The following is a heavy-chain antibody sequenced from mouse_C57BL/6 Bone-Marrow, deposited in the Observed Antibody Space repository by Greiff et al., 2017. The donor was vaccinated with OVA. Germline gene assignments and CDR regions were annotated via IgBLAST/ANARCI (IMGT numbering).Heavy chain of an antibody. J-gene: IGHJ2*01. CDR1: GFTFSSYG. Sequence: EVKVVESGGDLVKPGGSLKLSCAASGFTFSSYGMSWVRQTPDKRLEWVATISSGGSYTYYPDSVKGRFTISRDNAKNTLYLQMSSLKSEDTAMYYCARQKNYYGSSYVDYWGQGTTLTVSS. V-gene: IGHV5-6*01. CDR3: ARQKNYYGSSYVDY. D-gene: IGHD1-1*01. CDR2: ISSGGSYT.